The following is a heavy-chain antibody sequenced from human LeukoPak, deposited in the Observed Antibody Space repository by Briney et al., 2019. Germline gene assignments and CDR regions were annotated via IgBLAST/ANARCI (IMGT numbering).Heavy chain of an antibody. V-gene: IGHV1-69*04. J-gene: IGHJ4*02. CDR1: GGTFSSYA. D-gene: IGHD3-3*01. CDR3: APTYYDFWSGYSPLDY. CDR2: IIPILGTA. Sequence: SVKVSCKASGGTFSSYAISWVRQAPGQGLEWMGRIIPILGTANYAQKFQGRVTITADKSTSTAYMELSSLRSEDTAVYYCAPTYYDFWSGYSPLDYWGQGTLVTVSS.